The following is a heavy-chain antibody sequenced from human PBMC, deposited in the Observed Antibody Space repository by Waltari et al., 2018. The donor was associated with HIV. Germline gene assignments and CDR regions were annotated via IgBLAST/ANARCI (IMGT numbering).Heavy chain of an antibody. J-gene: IGHJ6*02. D-gene: IGHD2-15*01. CDR1: GFTFDDYA. CDR3: AKSDIDYGMDV. CDR2: ITCNSGRT. Sequence: EVQLVESGGGLVQPGRSLRLSCAASGFTFDDYAMDWVRQVPGKGLGWVSGITCNSGRTGYADSVKGRFIISRDNAKNSLYLQMNSLRVEDTALYYGAKSDIDYGMDVWGQGTTVTVSS. V-gene: IGHV3-9*01.